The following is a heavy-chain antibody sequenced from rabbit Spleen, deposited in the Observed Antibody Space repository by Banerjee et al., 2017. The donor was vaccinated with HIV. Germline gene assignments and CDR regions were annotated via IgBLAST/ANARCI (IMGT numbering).Heavy chain of an antibody. Sequence: QSLEESGGDLVKPGASLTLTCTASGFSFTYIDYLCWVRQPPGKGPEWIACVAAGVSLTSYYATWAKGRFTISKTSSTSVTLQMNSLTAADTATYFCARGSATMTMVITGYYFNLWGPGTLVTVS. CDR2: VAAGVSLTS. D-gene: IGHD2-1*01. CDR3: ARGSATMTMVITGYYFNL. V-gene: IGHV1S40*01. CDR1: GFSFTYIDY. J-gene: IGHJ4*01.